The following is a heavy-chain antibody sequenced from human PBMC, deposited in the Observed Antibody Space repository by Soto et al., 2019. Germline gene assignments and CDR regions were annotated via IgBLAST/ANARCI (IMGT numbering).Heavy chain of an antibody. CDR2: IWYDGSNK. CDR3: ARDAGADYDFWSGYPGANAFAI. CDR1: GFTFSSYG. D-gene: IGHD3-3*01. Sequence: QVQLVESGGGVVQPGRSLRLSCAASGFTFSSYGMHWVRQAPGKGLVWVAVIWYDGSNKYYADSVKGRFTISRDNSKNTLYLQMNSLRAEDTAVYYCARDAGADYDFWSGYPGANAFAIWGQGTMVTVST. J-gene: IGHJ3*02. V-gene: IGHV3-33*01.